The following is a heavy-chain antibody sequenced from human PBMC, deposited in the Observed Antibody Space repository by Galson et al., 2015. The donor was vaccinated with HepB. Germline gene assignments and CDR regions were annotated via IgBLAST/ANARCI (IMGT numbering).Heavy chain of an antibody. D-gene: IGHD2-2*01. CDR3: ARGPVIVVVPAANSWFDP. Sequence: QSGAEVKKPGESLRISCKASGYTFTGYYMHWVRQAPGQGLEWMGWINPNSGGTNYAQKFQGWVTMTRDTSISTAYMELSRLRSDDTAVYYCARGPVIVVVPAANSWFDPWGQGTLVTVSS. CDR2: INPNSGGT. J-gene: IGHJ5*02. V-gene: IGHV1-2*04. CDR1: GYTFTGYY.